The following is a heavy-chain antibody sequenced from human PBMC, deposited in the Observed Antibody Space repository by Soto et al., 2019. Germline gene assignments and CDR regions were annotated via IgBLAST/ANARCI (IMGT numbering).Heavy chain of an antibody. D-gene: IGHD1-26*01. CDR1: GFTFNTYA. CDR2: ISGNGAYT. CDR3: VKDTLSGNYFRPVDD. Sequence: EVQLLESGGDLVQPGGSLRLSCAASGFTFNTYAMSWVRQTPEKGLEWVSAISGNGAYTYYTDPVKGRFTISRDNSRNTLFLHMNSRRAEDTAIYFCVKDTLSGNYFRPVDDWGQGTLVTVSS. V-gene: IGHV3-23*01. J-gene: IGHJ4*02.